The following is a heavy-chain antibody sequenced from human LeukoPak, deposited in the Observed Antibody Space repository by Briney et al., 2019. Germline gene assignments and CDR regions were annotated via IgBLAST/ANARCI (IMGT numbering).Heavy chain of an antibody. D-gene: IGHD6-19*01. Sequence: RTGGSLRLSCAASGFTFSSYAMSWVRQAPGKGLEWVSAISGSGGSTYYADSVKGRFTISRDDSKNTLYLQMNSLRAEDTAVYYCAKLGGYSSGWYYYWGQGTLVTVSS. J-gene: IGHJ4*02. CDR2: ISGSGGST. CDR3: AKLGGYSSGWYYY. CDR1: GFTFSSYA. V-gene: IGHV3-23*01.